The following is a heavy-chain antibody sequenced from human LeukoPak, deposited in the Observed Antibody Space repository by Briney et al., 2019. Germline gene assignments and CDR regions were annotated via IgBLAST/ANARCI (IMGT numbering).Heavy chain of an antibody. CDR2: ISYDGSNK. D-gene: IGHD2-15*01. V-gene: IGHV3-30*18. CDR1: GFSFSSYS. J-gene: IGHJ4*02. CDR3: AKNWAVVVVAATIDY. Sequence: GGSLRLSCAASGFSFSSYSMNWVRQAPGKGLEWVAVISYDGSNKYYADSVKGRFTISRDNSKNTLYLQMNSLRAEDTAVYYCAKNWAVVVVAATIDYWGQGTLVTVSS.